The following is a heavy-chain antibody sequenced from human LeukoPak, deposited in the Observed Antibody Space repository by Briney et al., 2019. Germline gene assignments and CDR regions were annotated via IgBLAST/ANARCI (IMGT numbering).Heavy chain of an antibody. CDR3: APSLAAAGQIDAFDI. Sequence: ASVKVSCKASGYTFTSYGISWVRQAPGQGLEWMGWISAYNGNTNYAQKLQGRVTMTEDTSTDTAYMELSSLRSEDTAVYYCAPSLAAAGQIDAFDIWGQGTMVTVSS. J-gene: IGHJ3*02. D-gene: IGHD6-13*01. V-gene: IGHV1-18*01. CDR2: ISAYNGNT. CDR1: GYTFTSYG.